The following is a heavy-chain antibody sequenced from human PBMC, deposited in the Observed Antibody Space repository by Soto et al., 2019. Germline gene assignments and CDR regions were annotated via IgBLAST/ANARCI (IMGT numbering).Heavy chain of an antibody. V-gene: IGHV3-33*06. J-gene: IGHJ4*02. CDR2: IWYDGSNK. CDR3: AKVGHIAVVTAWFDY. CDR1: GFIFSSYG. D-gene: IGHD2-21*01. Sequence: LRLSCAASGFIFSSYGMHWVRQAPGKGLEWVAVIWYDGSNKNYADSVKGRFTITRDNSNSTLYLQMSSLRPEDTAVYYCAKVGHIAVVTAWFDYWGQGTLVTVSS.